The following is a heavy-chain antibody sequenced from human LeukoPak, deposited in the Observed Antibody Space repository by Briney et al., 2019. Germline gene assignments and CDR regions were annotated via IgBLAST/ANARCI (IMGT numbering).Heavy chain of an antibody. V-gene: IGHV3-53*01. CDR2: IYSGGST. CDR3: AKPVQRYCSGGSCYASYFDY. D-gene: IGHD2-15*01. Sequence: GGSLRLSXAASGFTVSSNYMSWVRQAPGKGLEWDSVIYSGGSTYYADSVKGRFTISRDNSKNTLYLQMNSLRAEDTAVYYCAKPVQRYCSGGSCYASYFDYWGQGTLVTVSS. J-gene: IGHJ4*02. CDR1: GFTVSSNY.